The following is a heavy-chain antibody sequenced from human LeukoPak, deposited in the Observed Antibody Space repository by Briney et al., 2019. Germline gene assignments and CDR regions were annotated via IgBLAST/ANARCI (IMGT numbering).Heavy chain of an antibody. CDR1: GFTFSGYW. V-gene: IGHV3-7*01. CDR2: IKQDGSKK. D-gene: IGHD3-3*01. J-gene: IGHJ4*02. CDR3: ARDLVDFWSGPPDY. Sequence: GGSPRLSSAASGFTFSGYWMSWGRRAPGEGLEWGANIKQDGSKKYYVDPVKGRFTISRDNAKNSLYLQMNSLRAEDTAVYYCARDLVDFWSGPPDYWGQGALVTVSS.